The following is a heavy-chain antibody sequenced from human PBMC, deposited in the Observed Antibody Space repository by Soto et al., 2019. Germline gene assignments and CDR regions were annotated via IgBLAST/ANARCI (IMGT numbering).Heavy chain of an antibody. J-gene: IGHJ4*02. CDR2: IYYSGST. CDR1: GGSISSYY. Sequence: QVQLQESGPGLVKPSETLSLTCTVSGGSISSYYWSWIRQPPGKGLEWIGYIYYSGSTNYNPSLTRRVTISVDTSKNQFSLKLSSVTAADTAVYYCARLQYNFDYWGQGTLVTVSS. CDR3: ARLQYNFDY. V-gene: IGHV4-59*08. D-gene: IGHD1-1*01.